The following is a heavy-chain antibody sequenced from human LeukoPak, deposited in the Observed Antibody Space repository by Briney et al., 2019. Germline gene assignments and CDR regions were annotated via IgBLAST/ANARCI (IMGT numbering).Heavy chain of an antibody. J-gene: IGHJ4*02. CDR2: IQSNGRNK. V-gene: IGHV3-33*05. CDR1: GFIFSSDD. D-gene: IGHD2-2*01. CDR3: ARESEGGTGTSCPDY. Sequence: GGSLSLSCAASGFIFSSDDMHRVRLAAGKGLEWVAGIQSNGRNKYYVDSVKGRFAISRDNSKSTLYLQVNSLRVEDTALYYCARESEGGTGTSCPDYWGQGTLVTVSS.